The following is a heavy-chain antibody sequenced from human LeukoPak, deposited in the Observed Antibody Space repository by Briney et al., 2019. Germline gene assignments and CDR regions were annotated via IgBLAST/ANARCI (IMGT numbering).Heavy chain of an antibody. Sequence: SVKVSCKASGYTFTGYYMHWVRQAPGQGLEWMGWINPNSGGTNYAQKFQGRVTMTRDTSISTAYMELRSLRSDDTAVYYCARGALSRQWFDPWGQGTLVTVSS. CDR2: INPNSGGT. J-gene: IGHJ5*02. CDR3: ARGALSRQWFDP. V-gene: IGHV1-2*02. CDR1: GYTFTGYY. D-gene: IGHD6-13*01.